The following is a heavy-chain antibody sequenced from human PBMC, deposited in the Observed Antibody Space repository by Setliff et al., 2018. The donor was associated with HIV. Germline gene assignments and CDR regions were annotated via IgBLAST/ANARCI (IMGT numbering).Heavy chain of an antibody. D-gene: IGHD1-26*01. CDR2: VYSAGTTT. CDR1: GFSFSDFR. J-gene: IGHJ3*02. V-gene: IGHV3-74*01. CDR3: ARVGLGGAFDI. Sequence: SCAASGFSFSDFRMHWVRQVPGKGLAWVSRVYSAGTTTTYADSVKGRFTISRDNGKNTLYLQMNSLRAEDSAVYFCARVGLGGAFDIWGQGTKVTVSS.